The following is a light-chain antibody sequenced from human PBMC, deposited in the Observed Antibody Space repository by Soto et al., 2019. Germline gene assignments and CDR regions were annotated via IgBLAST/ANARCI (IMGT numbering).Light chain of an antibody. V-gene: IGKV1-39*01. CDR3: QQSYMTFMYT. J-gene: IGKJ2*01. CDR1: QSISTY. Sequence: DIQMTQSPSSLSASVGDRVTITCRASQSISTYLNWYQQKPGKAPKLLIYGAYSLQSGVPSRFSGSGSGTDFTLTISSLQPEDFATYYCQQSYMTFMYTFGQGTKV. CDR2: GAY.